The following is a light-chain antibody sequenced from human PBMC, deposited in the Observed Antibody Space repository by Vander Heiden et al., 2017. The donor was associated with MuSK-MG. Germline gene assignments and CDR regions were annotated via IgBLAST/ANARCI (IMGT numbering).Light chain of an antibody. CDR1: QSISSW. V-gene: IGKV1-5*03. Sequence: DIQMTQSPSTLSASVGDRVTITCRASQSISSWLAWYQQKPGKAPKLLIYKASSLESGVPSTLSRSAPGTEFTLSISILQPDDLATYYCLEYKSYSWTFGQGARLEIK. J-gene: IGKJ1*01. CDR2: KAS. CDR3: LEYKSYSWT.